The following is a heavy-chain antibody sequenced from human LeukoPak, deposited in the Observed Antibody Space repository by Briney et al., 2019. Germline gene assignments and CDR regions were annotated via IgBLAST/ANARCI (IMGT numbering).Heavy chain of an antibody. D-gene: IGHD6-19*01. CDR1: GFTXXSYG. CDR2: ISYDGSNK. CDR3: ARAAVAAKFCFDY. Sequence: RLSXXXXGFTXXSYGMHWVRQAPGKGLEWVAVISYDGSNKYYADSVKGRFTISRDNSKNTLYLQMNSLRAEDTAVYYCARAAVAAKFCFDYWGQGTLVTVSS. V-gene: IGHV3-30*03. J-gene: IGHJ4*02.